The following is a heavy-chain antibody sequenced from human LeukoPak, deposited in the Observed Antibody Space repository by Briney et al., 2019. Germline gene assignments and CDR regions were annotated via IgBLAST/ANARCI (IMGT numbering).Heavy chain of an antibody. V-gene: IGHV3-48*03. Sequence: GGPLRLSFAASGFTFSSYEMNWVRQAPGKGLDWVSYISSSDNKIYFAHSVKGRFTISRDNAKISLYLQMNSLRVEDAAVYYCATAEDSSSSDYGMDVWGQGTTVTVSS. J-gene: IGHJ6*02. CDR2: ISSSDNKI. D-gene: IGHD6-6*01. CDR3: ATAEDSSSSDYGMDV. CDR1: GFTFSSYE.